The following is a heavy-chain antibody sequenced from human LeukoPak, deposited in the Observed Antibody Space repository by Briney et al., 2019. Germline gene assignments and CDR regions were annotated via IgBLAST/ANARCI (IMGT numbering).Heavy chain of an antibody. Sequence: GGSLRLSCTASGFTFGDYVMSWVRQAPGKGLEWVGFIRSKAYGGATEYAASVKGRFTISRDDSKSIAYLQMNSLKTEDTAVYYCTRDSDQLLSRESFDYWGQGTLVTVSS. CDR1: GFTFGDYV. D-gene: IGHD2-2*01. CDR2: IRSKAYGGAT. V-gene: IGHV3-49*04. CDR3: TRDSDQLLSRESFDY. J-gene: IGHJ4*02.